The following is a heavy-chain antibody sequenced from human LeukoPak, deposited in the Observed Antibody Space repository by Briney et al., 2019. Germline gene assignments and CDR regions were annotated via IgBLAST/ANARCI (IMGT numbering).Heavy chain of an antibody. CDR3: ARDSGH. CDR2: SRNKGNSYTT. Sequence: GGSLRLSCAASGFTFSDHYMDWVRQAPGKGLRWVGRSRNKGNSYTTEYAASVKGRFTISRDDSKKSMYLQMNSLKTEDTAVYYCARDSGHWGQGTLVTVSP. D-gene: IGHD3-10*01. CDR1: GFTFSDHY. V-gene: IGHV3-72*01. J-gene: IGHJ1*01.